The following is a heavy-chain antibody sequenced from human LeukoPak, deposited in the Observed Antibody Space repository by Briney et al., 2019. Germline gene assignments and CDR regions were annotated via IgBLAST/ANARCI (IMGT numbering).Heavy chain of an antibody. J-gene: IGHJ6*02. D-gene: IGHD6-13*01. CDR2: FDPEDGET. V-gene: IGHV1-24*01. Sequence: ASVKVSCKVSGYTLTELSMHWVRQAPGKGLEWMGGFDPEDGETIYAQKFQGRVIMTEDTSTDTAYMELSSLRSEDTAVYYCATGGAHSRAYYYYYYGMDVWGQGTTVTVSS. CDR3: ATGGAHSRAYYYYYYGMDV. CDR1: GYTLTELS.